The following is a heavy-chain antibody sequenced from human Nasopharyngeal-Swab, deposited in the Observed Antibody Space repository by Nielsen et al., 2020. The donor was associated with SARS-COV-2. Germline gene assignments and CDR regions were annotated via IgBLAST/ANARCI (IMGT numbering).Heavy chain of an antibody. CDR3: TTDYYFDY. Sequence: VRQMPGKGLEWVGRIGDKAHNYATTYAASVKGRFTISRDDSKNTAFLQMDSLKTEDTALYYCTTDYYFDYWGQGTLVTRLL. V-gene: IGHV3-73*01. J-gene: IGHJ4*02. CDR2: IGDKAHNYAT.